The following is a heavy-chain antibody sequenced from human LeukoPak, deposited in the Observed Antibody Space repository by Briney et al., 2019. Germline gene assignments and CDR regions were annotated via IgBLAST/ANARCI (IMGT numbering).Heavy chain of an antibody. J-gene: IGHJ6*02. Sequence: PSETLSLTCTVSGGSISSYYWSWIRQPPGKGLEWIGYIYYSWSTNYNPSLKSRVTISVDTSKNQFSLKLSSVTAADTAVYYCARGSHSSSWSGYYGMDVWGQGTTVTVSS. V-gene: IGHV4-59*01. CDR3: ARGSHSSSWSGYYGMDV. CDR2: IYYSWST. D-gene: IGHD6-13*01. CDR1: GGSISSYY.